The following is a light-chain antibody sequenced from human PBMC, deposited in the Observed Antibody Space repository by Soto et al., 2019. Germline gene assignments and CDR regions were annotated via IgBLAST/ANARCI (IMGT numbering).Light chain of an antibody. CDR2: GAS. J-gene: IGKJ5*01. Sequence: EIVMTQSPATLSVFPGERATLSCRASQSVSSHLVWYQQKPGQAPRLLIYGASIRATGIPARFSGSGSGTEFTLTISSLQSEDFAVYYCQQYNNSPPYTFGQGTRLEIK. CDR1: QSVSSH. CDR3: QQYNNSPPYT. V-gene: IGKV3D-15*01.